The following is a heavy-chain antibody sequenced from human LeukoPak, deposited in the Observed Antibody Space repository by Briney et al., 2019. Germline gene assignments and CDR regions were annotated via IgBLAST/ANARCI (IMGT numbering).Heavy chain of an antibody. CDR2: IKRKNDGGTT. Sequence: GGSLRLSCAASGLTLSKAWMTWVRQAPGKGLAWVGRIKRKNDGGTTDYDASVKDRFTISRDDSKNTLYLQMNSLKSEDTGVYYCTTSGGAWDYFDYWGQGSLVTVSS. CDR3: TTSGGAWDYFDY. D-gene: IGHD1-26*01. J-gene: IGHJ4*02. CDR1: GLTLSKAW. V-gene: IGHV3-15*01.